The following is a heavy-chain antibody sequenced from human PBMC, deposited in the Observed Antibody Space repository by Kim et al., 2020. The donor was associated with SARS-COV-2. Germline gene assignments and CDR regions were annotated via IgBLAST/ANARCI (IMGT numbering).Heavy chain of an antibody. CDR3: ARDSITMIRGVLGY. D-gene: IGHD3-10*01. V-gene: IGHV1-3*01. J-gene: IGHJ4*02. Sequence: SQKFQSRVTITRDTSASTAYMELSSLRSEDTAVYYCARDSITMIRGVLGYWGQGTLVTVSS.